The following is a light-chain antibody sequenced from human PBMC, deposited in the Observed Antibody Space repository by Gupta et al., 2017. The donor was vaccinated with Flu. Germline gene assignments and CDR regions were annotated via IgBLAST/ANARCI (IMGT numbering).Light chain of an antibody. CDR2: GAS. Sequence: EIVMTQSPATLSVSPGERATLSCRASQSISSNLAWYQQKPGRAPRLLIYGASTRATEIPDRISGSGSGTEFTLTSSSRQSEGSAVYYWQQDNDWQTFGQGTKVEIK. V-gene: IGKV3-15*01. CDR3: QQDNDWQT. CDR1: QSISSN. J-gene: IGKJ1*01.